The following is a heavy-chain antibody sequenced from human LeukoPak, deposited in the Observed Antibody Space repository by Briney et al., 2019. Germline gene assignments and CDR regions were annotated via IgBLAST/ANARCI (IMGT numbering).Heavy chain of an antibody. J-gene: IGHJ4*02. V-gene: IGHV4-39*07. CDR3: ARDYPYYDFWSGYFYY. CDR2: IYYSGST. D-gene: IGHD3-3*01. CDR1: GGSISSSTYY. Sequence: SETLSLTSTVSGGSISSSTYYWGWIRQPPGKGLEWIGSIYYSGSTYYNPSLKSRVTISVDTSKNQFSLKLSSVTAADTAVYYCARDYPYYDFWSGYFYYWGQGTLVTVSS.